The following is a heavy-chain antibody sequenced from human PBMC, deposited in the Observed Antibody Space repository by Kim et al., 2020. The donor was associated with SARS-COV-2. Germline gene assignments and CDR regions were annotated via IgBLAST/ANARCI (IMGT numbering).Heavy chain of an antibody. Sequence: GGSLRLSCTASGFTFNSNYMSWVRQAPGKGLEWVSLVYGDGPTYYADSVKGRFTISSDNSKTALYLQMKSLRPEDTAVYYCASDPGHPNGMGVWGQGTTV. CDR3: ASDPGHPNGMGV. D-gene: IGHD2-8*01. V-gene: IGHV3-66*01. J-gene: IGHJ6*02. CDR2: VYGDGPT. CDR1: GFTFNSNY.